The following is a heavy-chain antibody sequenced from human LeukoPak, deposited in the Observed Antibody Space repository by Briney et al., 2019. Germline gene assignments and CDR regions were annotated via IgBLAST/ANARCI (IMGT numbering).Heavy chain of an antibody. V-gene: IGHV3-74*01. D-gene: IGHD6-13*01. CDR1: EFTFSGYW. Sequence: GGSLRLSCAASEFTFSGYWMHWVRQAPGKGLVWVSRISGDGRSTSYADSVKGRFTISRDNAKNTMYLQMNSLRAEDTAVYYCAKSPSYSSSWYDEYYFDYWGQGTLVTVSS. CDR2: ISGDGRST. CDR3: AKSPSYSSSWYDEYYFDY. J-gene: IGHJ4*02.